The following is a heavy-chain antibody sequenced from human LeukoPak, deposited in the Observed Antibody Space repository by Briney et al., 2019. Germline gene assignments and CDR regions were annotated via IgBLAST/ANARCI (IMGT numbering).Heavy chain of an antibody. CDR3: ASSAYYDFWSGYSYDAFDI. Sequence: PGGSLRLSCAASGFTFSSYWMSWVRQAPGKGLEWVANIKQDGSEKYYVDSVKGRFTISRDNAKNSLYLQMNSLRAEDTAVYYCASSAYYDFWSGYSYDAFDIWGQGTMVTVSS. D-gene: IGHD3-3*01. J-gene: IGHJ3*02. CDR2: IKQDGSEK. V-gene: IGHV3-7*03. CDR1: GFTFSSYW.